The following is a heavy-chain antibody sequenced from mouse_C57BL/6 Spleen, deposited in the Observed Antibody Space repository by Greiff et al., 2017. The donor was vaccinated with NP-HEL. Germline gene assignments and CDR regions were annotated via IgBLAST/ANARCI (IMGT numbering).Heavy chain of an antibody. CDR3: ASGGQY. CDR2: IDPSDSYT. Sequence: QVQLKQSGAELVKPGASVKLSCKASGYTFTSYWMQWVKQRPGQGLEWIGEIDPSDSYTNYNQKFKGKATLTVDTSSSTAYMQLSSLTSEDSAVYYCASGGQYWGQGTLVTVSA. CDR1: GYTFTSYW. V-gene: IGHV1-50*01. J-gene: IGHJ3*01.